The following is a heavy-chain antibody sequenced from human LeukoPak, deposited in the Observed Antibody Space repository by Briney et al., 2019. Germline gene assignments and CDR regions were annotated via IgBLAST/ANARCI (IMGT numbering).Heavy chain of an antibody. V-gene: IGHV4-61*02. Sequence: PSETLSLTCTVSGGSISSGSYYWSWIRQPAGRGLEWIGRIYTSGSTNYNPSLKSRVTISVDTSKNQFSLKLSSVTAADTAVYYCARRGVFELVRDYWGQGTLVTVSS. D-gene: IGHD6-13*01. CDR1: GGSISSGSYY. CDR3: ARRGVFELVRDY. CDR2: IYTSGST. J-gene: IGHJ4*02.